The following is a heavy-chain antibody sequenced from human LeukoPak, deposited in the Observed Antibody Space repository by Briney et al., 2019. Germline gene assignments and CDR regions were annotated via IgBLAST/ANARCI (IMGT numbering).Heavy chain of an antibody. CDR1: GGSFSGYY. J-gene: IGHJ4*02. CDR3: ARAKVGALDY. CDR2: INHSGST. V-gene: IGHV4-34*01. Sequence: SETLSLTCAVYGGSFSGYYWSWIRQPPGKGLEWIGEINHSGSTNYSPSLKSRVTISVDTSKNQFSLKLSSVTAADTAVYYCARAKVGALDYWGQGTLVTVSS. D-gene: IGHD1-26*01.